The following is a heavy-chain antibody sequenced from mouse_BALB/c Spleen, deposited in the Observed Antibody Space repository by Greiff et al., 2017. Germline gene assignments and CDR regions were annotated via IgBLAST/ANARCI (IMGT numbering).Heavy chain of an antibody. D-gene: IGHD2-10*02. CDR3: ARHKSGNYGGYYYAMDY. Sequence: DVKLVVSGGGLVQPGGSLKLSCVASGFTFSSYTMSWVRQTPEKRLEWVAYISNGGGSTYYPDTVKGRFTISRDNAKNTLYLQMSSLKSEDTAMYYCARHKSGNYGGYYYAMDYWGLGTSVTVSS. CDR2: ISNGGGST. CDR1: GFTFSSYT. J-gene: IGHJ4*01. V-gene: IGHV5-12-2*01.